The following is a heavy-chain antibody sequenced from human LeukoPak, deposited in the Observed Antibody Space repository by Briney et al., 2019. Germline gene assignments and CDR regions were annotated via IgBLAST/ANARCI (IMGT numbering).Heavy chain of an antibody. D-gene: IGHD3-16*02. V-gene: IGHV3-30-3*01. Sequence: GGSLRLSCAASGFTVSSNYMSWVRQAPGKGLEWVAVISYDGSNKYYADSVKGRFTISRDNSKNTLYLQMNSLRAEDTAVYYCARVGQSNPRLGELSIMDYWGQGTLVTVSS. J-gene: IGHJ4*02. CDR3: ARVGQSNPRLGELSIMDY. CDR1: GFTVSSNY. CDR2: ISYDGSNK.